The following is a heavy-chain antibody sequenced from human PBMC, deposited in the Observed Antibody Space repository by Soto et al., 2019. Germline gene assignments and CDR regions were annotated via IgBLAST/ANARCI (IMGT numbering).Heavy chain of an antibody. V-gene: IGHV3-21*01. Sequence: EVQLVESGGGLVKPGGSLRLSCAASGFTFSSYSMNWVRQAPGKGLEWVSSISSSSSYIYYADSVRGRFTISRDNAKNSLYLQMKSLSAEDTAVYYGARAPYYYDSRGYWAYWGQGPLVTVSS. D-gene: IGHD3-22*01. CDR2: ISSSSSYI. CDR3: ARAPYYYDSRGYWAY. J-gene: IGHJ4*02. CDR1: GFTFSSYS.